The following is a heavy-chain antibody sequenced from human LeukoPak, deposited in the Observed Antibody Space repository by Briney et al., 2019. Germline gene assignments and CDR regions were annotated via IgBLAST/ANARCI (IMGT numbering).Heavy chain of an antibody. CDR3: ARGYYDSSGDIALYYFDY. D-gene: IGHD3-22*01. CDR2: INNTGST. V-gene: IGHV4-34*01. Sequence: KASETLSFTCAVYGGSFSGYYWSWIRQPPGKALQWIGEINNTGSTNYNLSLKSRVTISVDTCKFKFSLRLRSVTATNTTVYYCARGYYDSSGDIALYYFDYWGQGTLVTVYS. CDR1: GGSFSGYY. J-gene: IGHJ4*02.